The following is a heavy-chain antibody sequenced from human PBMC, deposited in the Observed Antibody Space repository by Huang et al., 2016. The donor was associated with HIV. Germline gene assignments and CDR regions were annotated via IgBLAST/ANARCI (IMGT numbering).Heavy chain of an antibody. Sequence: QIHLVQSGPEVKQPGASVKVSCKASGYKFHIYEITWVRQTPGQGREWRGWISGANVSTRFAQKFQDILTMTTDVSTSTAYLELRSLRLDDTAVYYCARTKGEFDFWGQGALVTVSS. V-gene: IGHV1-18*04. CDR2: ISGANVST. CDR1: GYKFHIYE. J-gene: IGHJ4*02. CDR3: ARTKGEFDF. D-gene: IGHD3-16*01.